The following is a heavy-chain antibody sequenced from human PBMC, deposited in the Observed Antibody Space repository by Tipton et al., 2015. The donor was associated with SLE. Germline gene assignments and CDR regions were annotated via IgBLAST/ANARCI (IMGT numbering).Heavy chain of an antibody. J-gene: IGHJ4*02. CDR2: IYYSGST. CDR3: ARGAHSNYPDY. Sequence: LRLSCTVSGGSISSYCWSWIRQPPGKGLEWIGYIYYSGSTNYNPSLKSRVTISVDTSKNQFSLKLSSVTAADTAVYYCARGAHSNYPDYWGQGTLVTVSS. D-gene: IGHD4-11*01. CDR1: GGSISSYC. V-gene: IGHV4-59*01.